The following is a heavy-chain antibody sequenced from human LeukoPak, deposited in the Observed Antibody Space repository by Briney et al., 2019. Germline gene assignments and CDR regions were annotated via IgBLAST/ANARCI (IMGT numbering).Heavy chain of an antibody. Sequence: ASVTVSCMASGYTFTGYYMHGVRQAPGQGLEWVGWHNHNSGGTNYAQKFEDRVTMTSDTSISTADMELSRLRSDDTAVYYCASYASDTAMVYGMDVWGQGTTVTVSS. CDR2: HNHNSGGT. D-gene: IGHD5-18*01. V-gene: IGHV1-2*02. CDR1: GYTFTGYY. J-gene: IGHJ6*02. CDR3: ASYASDTAMVYGMDV.